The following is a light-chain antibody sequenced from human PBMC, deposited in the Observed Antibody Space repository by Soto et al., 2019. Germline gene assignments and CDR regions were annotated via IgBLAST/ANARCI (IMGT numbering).Light chain of an antibody. CDR1: QSVSSD. V-gene: IGKV3-15*01. CDR3: QQYNKWPWT. Sequence: EIVMTQSPATLSVSPGERATLSCRASQSVSSDLAWYQQKPGQAPRLFIYGASTRATGIPARFSGSGSGTEFTLTISSLQSEDFAVYYWQQYNKWPWTFGQGTKVEIK. CDR2: GAS. J-gene: IGKJ1*01.